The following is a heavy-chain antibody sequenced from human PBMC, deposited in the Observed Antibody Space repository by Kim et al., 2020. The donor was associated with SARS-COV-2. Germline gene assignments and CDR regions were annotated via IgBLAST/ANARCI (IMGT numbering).Heavy chain of an antibody. J-gene: IGHJ6*02. CDR2: YT. CDR3: ARRRVGGMDV. V-gene: IGHV5-10-1*01. Sequence: YTNYSPSFQGHVTISADKSISTAYRQWSSLKASDTAMYYCARRRVGGMDVWGQGTTVTVSS.